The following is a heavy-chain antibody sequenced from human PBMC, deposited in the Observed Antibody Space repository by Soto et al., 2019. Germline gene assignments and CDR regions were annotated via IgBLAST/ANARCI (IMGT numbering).Heavy chain of an antibody. V-gene: IGHV3-30*18. D-gene: IGHD5-12*01. CDR1: GFTFSSCG. Sequence: QVQLVESGGGVIQPGRSLRLSCAASGFTFSSCGMHWVRQAPGKGLEWVAVVTYEENEIQYADSVKGRFTISRDNSKNMVYLEMDSLRVEDMAVYYCVKEQSSGYWRTADYWGQGTLITVSS. CDR2: VTYEENEI. CDR3: VKEQSSGYWRTADY. J-gene: IGHJ4*02.